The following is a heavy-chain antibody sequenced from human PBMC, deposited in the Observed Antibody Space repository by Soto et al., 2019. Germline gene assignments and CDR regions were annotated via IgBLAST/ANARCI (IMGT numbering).Heavy chain of an antibody. CDR1: GGSISSSTYY. CDR2: IYYSGST. Sequence: SETLSLTCTVSGGSISSSTYYWGWIRQPPGKGLEWIGSIYYSGSTYYNPSLKSRVTISVDTSKNQFSLKLSSVTAADTAVYYCARPAYYDMRMDVWGQGTTVTVSS. J-gene: IGHJ6*02. V-gene: IGHV4-39*01. CDR3: ARPAYYDMRMDV. D-gene: IGHD3-9*01.